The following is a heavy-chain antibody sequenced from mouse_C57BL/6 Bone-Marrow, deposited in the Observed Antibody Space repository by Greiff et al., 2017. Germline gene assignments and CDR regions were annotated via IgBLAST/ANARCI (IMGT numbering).Heavy chain of an antibody. CDR2: ISDGGSYT. V-gene: IGHV5-4*01. J-gene: IGHJ3*01. Sequence: VKLVESGGGLVKPGGSLKLSCAASGFTFSSYAMSWVRQTPEKRLEWVATISDGGSYTYYPDNVKGRFTISRDNAKNNLYLQMSHLKSEDTAMYYCARDGAGFCAYWGKGTLVTVSA. CDR1: GFTFSSYA. CDR3: ARDGAGFCAY. D-gene: IGHD1-1*02.